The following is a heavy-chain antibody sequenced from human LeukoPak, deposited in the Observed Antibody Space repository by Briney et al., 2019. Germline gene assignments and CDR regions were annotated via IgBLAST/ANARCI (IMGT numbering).Heavy chain of an antibody. V-gene: IGHV1-69*06. D-gene: IGHD6-19*01. CDR1: GGTFSSYA. J-gene: IGHJ4*02. CDR3: ASLGDTVAGSMSGGDFDY. Sequence: GSSVKVSCKASGGTFSSYAISWVRQAPGQGLEWMGGIIPIFGTANYAQKFQGRVTITADKSTSTAYMELSSLRSEDTAVYYCASLGDTVAGSMSGGDFDYWGQGTLVTVSS. CDR2: IIPIFGTA.